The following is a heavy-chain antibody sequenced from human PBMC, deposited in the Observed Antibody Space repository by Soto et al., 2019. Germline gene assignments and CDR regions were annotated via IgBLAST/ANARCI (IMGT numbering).Heavy chain of an antibody. CDR3: VRESWYYDY. CDR2: IYPKTGGT. D-gene: IGHD6-13*01. Sequence: EASVKVSCKASGYTLSPFYMHWVRQDPGQGLEWMGWIYPKTGGTNYAQKFQGWVTMTSDTSISTVYMELRSLKSDDTAVYYCVRESWYYDYWGQGTLVTVPQ. J-gene: IGHJ4*02. V-gene: IGHV1-2*04. CDR1: GYTLSPFY.